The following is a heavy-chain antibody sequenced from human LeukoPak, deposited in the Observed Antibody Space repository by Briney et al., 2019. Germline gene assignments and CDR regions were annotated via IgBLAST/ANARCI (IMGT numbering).Heavy chain of an antibody. V-gene: IGHV3-49*03. Sequence: PGRSLRLSCTASGFTFGDYAMSWFRQAPGKGLEWVGFIRSKAYGGTTEYAASVKGRFTISRDDSKSIASLQMNSLKTEDTAVYYCTRDRSWFGELYSNWFDPWGQGTLVTVSS. CDR3: TRDRSWFGELYSNWFDP. J-gene: IGHJ5*02. CDR2: IRSKAYGGTT. D-gene: IGHD3-10*01. CDR1: GFTFGDYA.